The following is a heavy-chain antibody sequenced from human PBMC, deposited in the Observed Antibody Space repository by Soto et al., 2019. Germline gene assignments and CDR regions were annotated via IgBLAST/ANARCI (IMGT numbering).Heavy chain of an antibody. CDR3: ARGHSGYNDQFFDY. D-gene: IGHD3-22*01. Sequence: VGSLRLSCAASVFTFSSYEMNCVRHSPGKGLEWVSYISSSGSTIYYADSVKGRFTISRDNAKNSLYLQMNSLRAEDTAVYYCARGHSGYNDQFFDYWGQGTRVTVSS. V-gene: IGHV3-48*03. J-gene: IGHJ4*02. CDR2: ISSSGSTI. CDR1: VFTFSSYE.